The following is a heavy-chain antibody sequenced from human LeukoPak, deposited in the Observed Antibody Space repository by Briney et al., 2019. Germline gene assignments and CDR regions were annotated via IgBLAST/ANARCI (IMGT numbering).Heavy chain of an antibody. CDR2: VYYSGST. Sequence: PSETLSLTCTVSGGXISGSSYYWGWIRQPPGKGLEWLASVYYSGSTYYNPSLKGRATISADTSRSQSSLKLSSVTAADTAVYYCARRNDILTGYYSNFDFWGQGTLVTVSS. CDR1: GGXISGSSYY. V-gene: IGHV4-39*01. J-gene: IGHJ4*02. D-gene: IGHD3-9*01. CDR3: ARRNDILTGYYSNFDF.